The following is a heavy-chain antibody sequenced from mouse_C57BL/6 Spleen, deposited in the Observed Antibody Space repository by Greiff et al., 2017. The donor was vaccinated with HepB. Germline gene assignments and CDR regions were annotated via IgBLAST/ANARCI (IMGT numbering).Heavy chain of an antibody. V-gene: IGHV1-15*01. J-gene: IGHJ2*01. CDR3: TRSMNYGSTLFDY. Sequence: QVHVKQSGAELVRPGASVTLSCKASGYTFTDYEMHWVKQTPVHGLEWIGAIDPETGGTAYNQKFKGKAILTADKSSSTAYMELRSLTSEDSAVYYCTRSMNYGSTLFDYWGQGTTLTVSS. CDR1: GYTFTDYE. CDR2: IDPETGGT. D-gene: IGHD1-1*01.